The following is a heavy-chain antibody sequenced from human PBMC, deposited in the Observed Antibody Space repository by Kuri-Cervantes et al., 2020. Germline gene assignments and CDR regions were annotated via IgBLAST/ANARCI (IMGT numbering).Heavy chain of an antibody. CDR1: GVSISSYY. D-gene: IGHD5-24*01. J-gene: IGHJ4*02. V-gene: IGHV4-4*07. CDR3: AIGRWPLYYFAY. CDR2: IYTYGVT. Sequence: SCTGSGVSISSYYWCWVRQSAGKGLEWIGRIYTYGVTDYNPSLNSRVTISVDTSNNQFSLMLSSVTAADTAVYYCAIGRWPLYYFAYWGQGTLVTVSS.